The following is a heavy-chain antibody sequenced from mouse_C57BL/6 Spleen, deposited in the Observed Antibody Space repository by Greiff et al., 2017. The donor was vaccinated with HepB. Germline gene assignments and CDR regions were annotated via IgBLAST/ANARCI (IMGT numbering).Heavy chain of an antibody. CDR1: GYAFSSSW. J-gene: IGHJ4*01. V-gene: IGHV1-82*01. CDR3: ARETTVADYYAMDY. D-gene: IGHD1-1*01. CDR2: IYPGDGDT. Sequence: VKLQESGPELVKPGASVKIPCKASGYAFSSSWMNWVKQRPGKGLEWIGRIYPGDGDTNYNGKFKGKATLTADKSSSTAYMQLSSLTSEDSAVYFCARETTVADYYAMDYWGQGTSVTVSS.